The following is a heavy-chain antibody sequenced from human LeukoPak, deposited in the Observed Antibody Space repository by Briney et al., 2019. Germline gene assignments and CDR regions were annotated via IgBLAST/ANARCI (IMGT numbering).Heavy chain of an antibody. J-gene: IGHJ5*02. CDR3: ARHAEYNYFDP. CDR1: GGSISSYY. Sequence: SETLSLTCTVSGGSISSYYWSWIRQPPGKGLEWIGYIYYSGSTNYNPSLKSRVTISVDTSKNQFSLKLRSVTAADTAVYFCARHAEYNYFDPWGQGTLVTVSS. D-gene: IGHD3-10*01. V-gene: IGHV4-59*08. CDR2: IYYSGST.